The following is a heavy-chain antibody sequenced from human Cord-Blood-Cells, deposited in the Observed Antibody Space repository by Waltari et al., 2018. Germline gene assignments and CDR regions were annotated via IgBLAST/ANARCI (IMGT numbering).Heavy chain of an antibody. J-gene: IGHJ3*02. CDR2: FYYSGST. CDR3: ARSQTRDHAFDI. V-gene: IGHV4-31*03. D-gene: IGHD1-7*01. Sequence: QVQLQESGPGPVKPPQTLSLTCTVPGGSPLSGGYSWSWIRPPPGEGLEWIGYFYYSGSTYYNPSLKIRVTISVDTSKNQFSLKLSSVTAADTAVYYCARSQTRDHAFDIWGQGTMVTVSS. CDR1: GGSPLSGGYS.